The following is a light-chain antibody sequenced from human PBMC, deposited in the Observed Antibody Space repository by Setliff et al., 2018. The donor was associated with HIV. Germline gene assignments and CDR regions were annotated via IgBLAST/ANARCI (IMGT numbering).Light chain of an antibody. CDR1: SSDVGGYNY. V-gene: IGLV2-14*03. CDR3: SSFSGINTL. Sequence: SALTQPASVSGSPGQSITISCTGTSSDVGGYNYVSWYQLHPGKAPKLMIYGVRNRPSGVPNRFPGSKSDNTASLTISGLQAEDEADYYCSSFSGINTLFGGGTKVTVL. CDR2: GVR. J-gene: IGLJ2*01.